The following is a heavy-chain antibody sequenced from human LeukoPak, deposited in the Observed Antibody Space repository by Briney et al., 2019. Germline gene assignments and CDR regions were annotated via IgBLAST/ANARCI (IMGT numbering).Heavy chain of an antibody. V-gene: IGHV3-53*01. J-gene: IGHJ4*02. CDR1: GFTVSSNY. Sequence: GGSLRLSCAASGFTVSSNYMSWVRQAPGKGLEWVSVIYSGDSTSYTASGGGTYYADSVKGRFTISRDDSKNPLYLQMNSLRVEDTAVYYCARDSFTRGYYDYWGQGTLVTVSS. CDR2: IYSGDSTSYTASGGGT. D-gene: IGHD2/OR15-2a*01. CDR3: ARDSFTRGYYDY.